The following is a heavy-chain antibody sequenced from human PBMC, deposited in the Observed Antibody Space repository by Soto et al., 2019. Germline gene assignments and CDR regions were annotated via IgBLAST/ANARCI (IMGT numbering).Heavy chain of an antibody. CDR1: GFTLSSHA. D-gene: IGHD2-2*01. CDR2: ITNTGYEI. J-gene: IGHJ5*02. CDR3: ARDLYQFLTDYLDP. V-gene: IGHV3-48*01. Sequence: GGSLRLSCVASGFTLSSHAMNWVRQAPGKGLEWLSYITNTGYEIYYADSVKGRFTVSRDNAKNSLYLQMNSLRAEDTAVYYCARDLYQFLTDYLDPWGQGTLVTVSS.